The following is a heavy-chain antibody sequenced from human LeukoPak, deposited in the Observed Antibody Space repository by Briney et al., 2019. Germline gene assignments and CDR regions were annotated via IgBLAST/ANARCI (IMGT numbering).Heavy chain of an antibody. J-gene: IGHJ4*02. V-gene: IGHV4-4*07. CDR1: GYSISSGYY. CDR3: PRTLNAAVSTIYFDY. Sequence: SETLSLTCTVSGYSISSGYYWSWIRQPAGKGLEWIGRIYTSGSTNYNPSLKSRVTMSVDTSKNQFSLKLSSVTAADTAVYYCPRTLNAAVSTIYFDYWGQGTLVTVSS. D-gene: IGHD6-13*01. CDR2: IYTSGST.